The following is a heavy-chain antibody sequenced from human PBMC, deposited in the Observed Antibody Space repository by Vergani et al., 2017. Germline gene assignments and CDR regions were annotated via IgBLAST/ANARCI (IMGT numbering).Heavy chain of an antibody. V-gene: IGHV4-31*03. CDR1: GGSISSGGYY. CDR3: ARGSNLYDFWSGYSFDY. Sequence: QVQLQESGPGLVKPSQTLSLTCTVSGGSISSGGYYWSWIRQHPGKGLEWIGYSYYSGSTYYNPSLKSRVTISVDTSKNQFSLKLSSVTAADTAVYYCARGSNLYDFWSGYSFDYWGQGTLVTVSS. D-gene: IGHD3-3*01. J-gene: IGHJ4*02. CDR2: SYYSGST.